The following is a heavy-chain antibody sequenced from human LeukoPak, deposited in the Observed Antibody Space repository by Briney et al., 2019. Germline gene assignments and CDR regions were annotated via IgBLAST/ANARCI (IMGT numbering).Heavy chain of an antibody. CDR1: GFTFSSYW. CDR2: INSDGSST. J-gene: IGHJ4*02. Sequence: GGSLRLSCAASGFTFSSYWMHWVRQVPGKGLVWVSRINSDGSSTSYADSVKGRFTISGDNAKNTLYLQMNSLRAEDTAVYYCASAIRGVLLDYWGQGTLVTVSS. V-gene: IGHV3-74*01. D-gene: IGHD3-10*01. CDR3: ASAIRGVLLDY.